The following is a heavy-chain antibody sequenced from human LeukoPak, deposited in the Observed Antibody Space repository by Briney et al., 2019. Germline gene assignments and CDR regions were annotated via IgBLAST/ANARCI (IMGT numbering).Heavy chain of an antibody. CDR1: GGSISSYY. V-gene: IGHV4-59*01. CDR2: TYYSGST. Sequence: SETLSLTCTVSGGSISSYYWSWIRQPPGRGLEWIGYTYYSGSTNYNPSLKSRVTISVDTSKNQFSLKLSSVTAADTAVYYCARASEWLLGYYYYGMDVWGQGTTVTVSS. D-gene: IGHD3-3*01. J-gene: IGHJ6*02. CDR3: ARASEWLLGYYYYGMDV.